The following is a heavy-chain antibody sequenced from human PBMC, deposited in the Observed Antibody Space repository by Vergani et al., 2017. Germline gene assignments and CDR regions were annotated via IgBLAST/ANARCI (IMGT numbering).Heavy chain of an antibody. Sequence: EVQLVESGGGLVKPGGSLRLSCAASGFTFSSYSMNWVRQAPGKGLEWVSSISSSSSYIYYADSVKGRFTISRDNAKNSLYLQMNSLRAEDTAVYYCARDGGEYYYYSMDVWGQGTTVTVSS. CDR1: GFTFSSYS. J-gene: IGHJ6*02. CDR2: ISSSSSYI. D-gene: IGHD2-21*01. V-gene: IGHV3-21*01. CDR3: ARDGGEYYYYSMDV.